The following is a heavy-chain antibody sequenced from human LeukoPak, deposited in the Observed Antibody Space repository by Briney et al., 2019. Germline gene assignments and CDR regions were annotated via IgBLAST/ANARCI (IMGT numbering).Heavy chain of an antibody. V-gene: IGHV4-39*01. CDR1: GGSISSNSYY. J-gene: IGHJ4*02. Sequence: SETLSLTCAVSGGSISSNSYYWGWIRQPRGKGLEWIGSIYYSGSTYYTPSLKSRVTISVDTSKNQFSLKLSSVTAADTAVYYCARLLGGYYFDYWGQGTLVTVSS. CDR2: IYYSGST. CDR3: ARLLGGYYFDY. D-gene: IGHD3-16*01.